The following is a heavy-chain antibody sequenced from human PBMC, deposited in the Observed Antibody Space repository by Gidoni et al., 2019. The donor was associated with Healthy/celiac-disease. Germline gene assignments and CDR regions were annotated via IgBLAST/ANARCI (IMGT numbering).Heavy chain of an antibody. CDR1: GFTFSSYW. J-gene: IGHJ4*02. CDR2: IKQDGSEK. Sequence: EVQLVESGGGLVQPGWSLRLSCAASGFTFSSYWMSWVRQAPGKGLEWVANIKQDGSEKYYVDTVKGRFTISRDNAKNSLYLQMNSLRAEDTAVYYCASSWQGLVFDYWGQGTLVTVSS. D-gene: IGHD6-19*01. CDR3: ASSWQGLVFDY. V-gene: IGHV3-7*01.